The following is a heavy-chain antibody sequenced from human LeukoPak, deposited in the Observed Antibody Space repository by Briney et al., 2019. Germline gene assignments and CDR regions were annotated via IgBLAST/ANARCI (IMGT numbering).Heavy chain of an antibody. D-gene: IGHD3-22*01. J-gene: IGHJ4*02. CDR1: GYTFTDYY. CDR3: ARVPYYYDSSGYSGFDY. V-gene: IGHV1-2*02. Sequence: ASVKVSCKASGYTFTDYYMHWVRQAPGQGLEWMGWLNPNSGGTNYAQKFQGRVTMTRDTSINTAYMEVSRLRSDDTALYYCARVPYYYDSSGYSGFDYWGQGTLVTVSS. CDR2: LNPNSGGT.